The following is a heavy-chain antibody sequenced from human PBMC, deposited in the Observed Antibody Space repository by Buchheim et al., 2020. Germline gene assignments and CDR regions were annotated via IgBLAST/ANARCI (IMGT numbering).Heavy chain of an antibody. V-gene: IGHV1-46*01. D-gene: IGHD4-17*01. Sequence: QVQLVQSGAEVKKPGASVKVSCKASGYTFTSNYMHWVRQAPGQGLEWMGIINPSGGSTSYAQKFQGRVTMTRDTSTSTVYMELSRLRSEDTAVYYCAREAPTVTSSLYRCPYDLDNWGQGT. CDR1: GYTFTSNY. J-gene: IGHJ4*02. CDR2: INPSGGST. CDR3: AREAPTVTSSLYRCPYDLDN.